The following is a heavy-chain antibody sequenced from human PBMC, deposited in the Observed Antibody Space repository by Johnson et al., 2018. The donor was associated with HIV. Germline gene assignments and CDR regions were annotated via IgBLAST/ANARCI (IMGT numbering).Heavy chain of an antibody. CDR2: INGDGSGI. Sequence: VQLVESGGGLVQPGGSLRLSCAASGFTFSSYWMHWVRQGTGKGLVWVSRINGDGSGITYADSVKGRFTISGDNAKNSLYLQMNSLRAEDTAVYYCARDRVVELGANSDAFDIWGQGTMVTVSS. D-gene: IGHD2-15*01. V-gene: IGHV3-74*01. CDR1: GFTFSSYW. CDR3: ARDRVVELGANSDAFDI. J-gene: IGHJ3*02.